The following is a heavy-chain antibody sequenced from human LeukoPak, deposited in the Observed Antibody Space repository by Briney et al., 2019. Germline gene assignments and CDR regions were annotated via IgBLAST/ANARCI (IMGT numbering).Heavy chain of an antibody. V-gene: IGHV3-21*01. CDR2: ISSSSSYI. CDR1: GFTFITYS. J-gene: IGHJ5*02. Sequence: GGSLRLSCAASGFTFITYSMIWVGQAPGKGLEWVSSISSSSSYIYYGDSVKGRFTISRDNVKNSLYLRLNRLRAEDTAVYYCAREPYYDILTGYHPTWGQGTLVTVSS. CDR3: AREPYYDILTGYHPT. D-gene: IGHD3-9*01.